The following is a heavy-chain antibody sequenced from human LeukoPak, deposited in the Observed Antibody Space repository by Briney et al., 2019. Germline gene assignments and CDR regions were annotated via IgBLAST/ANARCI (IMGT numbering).Heavy chain of an antibody. D-gene: IGHD3-3*01. Sequence: PSETLSLTCAVYGGSFSDYYWSWIRQPPGKGLEWIGEINHSGSTNYNPSLKSRVTISVDTSKNQFSLKLSSVTAADTAVYYCARGSLYYDFWSGYIRSEYFQHWGQGTLVTVSS. CDR3: ARGSLYYDFWSGYIRSEYFQH. CDR1: GGSFSDYY. V-gene: IGHV4-34*01. CDR2: INHSGST. J-gene: IGHJ1*01.